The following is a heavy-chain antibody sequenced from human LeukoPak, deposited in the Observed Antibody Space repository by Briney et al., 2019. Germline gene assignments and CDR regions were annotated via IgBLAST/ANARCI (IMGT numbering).Heavy chain of an antibody. J-gene: IGHJ4*02. Sequence: PGGSLRLSCAASGFTFSSYGMHWVRQAPGKGLEWVAVIWFDGSSEYYADSVKGRFTISRDNSKNTLYLQMNSLRAEDTAVYYCTRESGPGNYYYDYWGQGTLVTVSS. CDR1: GFTFSSYG. CDR3: TRESGPGNYYYDY. V-gene: IGHV3-33*01. CDR2: IWFDGSSE. D-gene: IGHD3-10*01.